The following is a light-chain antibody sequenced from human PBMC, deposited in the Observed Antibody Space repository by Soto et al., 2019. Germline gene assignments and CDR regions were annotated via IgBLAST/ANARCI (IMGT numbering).Light chain of an antibody. CDR1: GAKIGSSY. V-gene: IGLV1-51*01. CDR2: DNS. Sequence: QSVLTQPPSVSAAPGQKVTISCSGSGAKIGSSYVSWYQQFPGTTPRLLIYDNSERPSGIPDRFSASKSGTSATLGITGLQTGDEADYYCGAWDSGLNGVLFGGGTKLTVL. CDR3: GAWDSGLNGVL. J-gene: IGLJ3*02.